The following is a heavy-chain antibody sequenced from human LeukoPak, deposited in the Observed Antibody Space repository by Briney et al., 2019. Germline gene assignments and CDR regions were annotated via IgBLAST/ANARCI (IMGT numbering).Heavy chain of an antibody. CDR1: VGTLSSYA. CDR2: IIPIFGTA. Sequence: SVKVSCKASVGTLSSYAISWVRQAPGQGLEWMGGIIPIFGTANYAQKFQGRVTITADKSTSTAYMELSSLRSEDTAVYYCARGRRDGYNTLYYYYYMDVWGKGTTVTVSS. CDR3: ARGRRDGYNTLYYYYYMDV. J-gene: IGHJ6*03. V-gene: IGHV1-69*06. D-gene: IGHD5-24*01.